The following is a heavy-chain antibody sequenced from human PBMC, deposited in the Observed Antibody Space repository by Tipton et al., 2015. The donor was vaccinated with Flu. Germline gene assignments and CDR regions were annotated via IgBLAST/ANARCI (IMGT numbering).Heavy chain of an antibody. D-gene: IGHD4-23*01. CDR2: IIPILGIA. CDR3: ARDLGYGGNSGT. Sequence: QSGPEVKKPGSSVKVSCKASGGTFSSYAISWVRQAPGQGLEWMGGIIPILGIANYAQKFQGRVTIAADKSTSTAYMELSSLRSEDTAVYYCARDLGYGGNSGTWGQGTLVTVSS. CDR1: GGTFSSYA. J-gene: IGHJ5*02. V-gene: IGHV1-69*04.